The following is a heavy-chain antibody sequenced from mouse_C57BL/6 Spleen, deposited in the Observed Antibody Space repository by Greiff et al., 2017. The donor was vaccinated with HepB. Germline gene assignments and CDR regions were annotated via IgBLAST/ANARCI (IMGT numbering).Heavy chain of an antibody. CDR3: TGGYRGAMDY. CDR1: GFTFSNYW. Sequence: EVKVEESGGGLVQPGGSMKLSCVASGFTFSNYWMNWVRQSPEKGLEWVAQIRLKSDNYASHYAESVKGRFTISRDDSKSSVYLQMNNLRAEDTGIYYCTGGYRGAMDYWGQGTSVTVSS. J-gene: IGHJ4*01. D-gene: IGHD2-2*01. CDR2: IRLKSDNYAS. V-gene: IGHV6-3*01.